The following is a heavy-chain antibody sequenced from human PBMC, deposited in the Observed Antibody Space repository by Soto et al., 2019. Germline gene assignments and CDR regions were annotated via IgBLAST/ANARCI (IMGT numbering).Heavy chain of an antibody. CDR1: GYTFTTYW. CDR2: IYPGDSDT. J-gene: IGHJ4*02. V-gene: IGHV5-51*01. Sequence: GASLKISCKGSGYTFTTYWIGWVRQMPGKGLEWMGIIYPGDSDTTYSPSFQGQVTISADKSISTAYLQWNSLKASDSAMYYCGRLDSSYYFDYWGQGTLVTAPQ. CDR3: GRLDSSYYFDY. D-gene: IGHD3-22*01.